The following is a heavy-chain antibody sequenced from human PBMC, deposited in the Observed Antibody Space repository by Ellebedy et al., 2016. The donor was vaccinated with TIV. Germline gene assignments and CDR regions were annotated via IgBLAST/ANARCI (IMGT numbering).Heavy chain of an antibody. V-gene: IGHV3-30*04. CDR3: ARDSAAGTVYYYYMDV. D-gene: IGHD6-13*01. CDR2: ISYDGSNK. Sequence: GESLKISCADSGFTFSNYAMHWVRQAPGKGLKWVAVISYDGSNKYYADSVKGRFTISRDNSKNTLYLQMNSRRAEDTAVYYCARDSAAGTVYYYYMDVWGKGTTVTVSS. J-gene: IGHJ6*03. CDR1: GFTFSNYA.